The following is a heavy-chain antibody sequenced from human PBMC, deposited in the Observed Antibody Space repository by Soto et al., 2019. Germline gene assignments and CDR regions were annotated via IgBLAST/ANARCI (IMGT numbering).Heavy chain of an antibody. V-gene: IGHV1-2*02. CDR2: INPNSGGT. J-gene: IGHJ3*02. D-gene: IGHD3-16*01. Sequence: PSASVKVSCKASGYPFTGFYLHWVRQAPGQGLEWMGWINPNSGGTNYAPKFQGRVTLTRDTSITTAYMELNRLGSDDTAVYYCAILASIKFFAPGGPFDIWGQGTAVTVSS. CDR1: GYPFTGFY. CDR3: AILASIKFFAPGGPFDI.